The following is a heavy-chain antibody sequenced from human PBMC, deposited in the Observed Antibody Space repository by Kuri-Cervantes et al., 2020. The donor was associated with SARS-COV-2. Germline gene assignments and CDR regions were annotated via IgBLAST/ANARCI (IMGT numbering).Heavy chain of an antibody. CDR2: INPNSGGT. V-gene: IGHV1-2*02. CDR1: GYTFTGYY. Sequence: ASVKVSCKASGYTFTGYYMHWVRQAPGQGLEWMGWINPNSGGTNYAQKFQGRVTMTRDTSISTAYMELGRLRSDDTAVYCCATSDCTNGVCYSHYYYYGMDVWGQGTTVTVSS. J-gene: IGHJ6*02. CDR3: ATSDCTNGVCYSHYYYYGMDV. D-gene: IGHD2-8*01.